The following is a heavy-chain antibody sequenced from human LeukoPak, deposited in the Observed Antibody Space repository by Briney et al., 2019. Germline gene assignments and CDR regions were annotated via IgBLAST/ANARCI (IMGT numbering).Heavy chain of an antibody. J-gene: IGHJ5*02. D-gene: IGHD3-22*01. Sequence: ASVKVSCKASGYTFTGYYMHWVRQAPGQGLEWMGWINPNSGGTNYAQKFQGRVTMTRDTSISTAYMELSRLRSDDTAVYYCARGGNWYYYDRNWFDPWGQGTLVTVSS. CDR1: GYTFTGYY. V-gene: IGHV1-2*02. CDR2: INPNSGGT. CDR3: ARGGNWYYYDRNWFDP.